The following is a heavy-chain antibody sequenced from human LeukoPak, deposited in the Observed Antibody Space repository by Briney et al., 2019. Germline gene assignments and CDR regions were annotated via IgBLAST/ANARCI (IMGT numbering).Heavy chain of an antibody. CDR2: ISGSGGST. CDR1: GFTFSSYA. J-gene: IGHJ4*02. V-gene: IGHV3-23*01. D-gene: IGHD2-15*01. Sequence: GGSLRLSCVASGFTFSSYAMSWVRQAPGKGLEWVSAISGSGGSTYYADSVKGRFTISRDNSKNTLFLQVNSLRAEDTAVYYCAKGPKAYCSGGSCFADYWGQGNLVTVSS. CDR3: AKGPKAYCSGGSCFADY.